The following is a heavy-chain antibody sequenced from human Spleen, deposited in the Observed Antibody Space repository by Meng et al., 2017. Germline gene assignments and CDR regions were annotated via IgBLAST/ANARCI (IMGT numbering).Heavy chain of an antibody. CDR3: ASGPVGASSGSRRALYQYYGMDV. D-gene: IGHD1-26*01. CDR2: IHGSNGNT. V-gene: IGHV1-18*01. J-gene: IGHJ6*02. CDR1: GYTFSNYV. Sequence: ASVKVSCKASGYTFSNYVINWVRRAPGQGLEWMGWIHGSNGNTNYAQKFQARITMTTDTSTSTAYMELRSLRSDDTAVYYCASGPVGASSGSRRALYQYYGMDVWGQGTTVTVSS.